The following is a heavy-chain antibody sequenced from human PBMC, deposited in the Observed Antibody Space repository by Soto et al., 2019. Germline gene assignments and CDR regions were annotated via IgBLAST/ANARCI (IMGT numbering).Heavy chain of an antibody. D-gene: IGHD6-13*01. Sequence: QVQLQESGPGLVKPSGTLSLTCAVSGGSISTSNWWSWVRQPPGKGLEWIGEVYRTGSTNYNPSLESRVIVSVGKSKTQCSLKLTSVTAADTAVYYCARARATIAAAAIFDCWGQGTLVTVSS. V-gene: IGHV4-4*02. J-gene: IGHJ4*02. CDR2: VYRTGST. CDR3: ARARATIAAAAIFDC. CDR1: GGSISTSNW.